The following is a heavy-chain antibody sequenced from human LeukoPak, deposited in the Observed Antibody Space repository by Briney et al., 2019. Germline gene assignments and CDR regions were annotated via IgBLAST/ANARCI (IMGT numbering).Heavy chain of an antibody. J-gene: IGHJ4*02. CDR3: ARDHTAMAVE. CDR1: GLTFSTQA. V-gene: IGHV3-23*01. Sequence: GGSLRLSCAASGLTFSTQAMSWVRQAPGKGLEWVSSISDSSSGIYYADSVKGRFTISRDNSKNTLYLQMNSLGAEDTAVYYCARDHTAMAVEWGQGTLVTVSS. CDR2: ISDSSSGI. D-gene: IGHD5-18*01.